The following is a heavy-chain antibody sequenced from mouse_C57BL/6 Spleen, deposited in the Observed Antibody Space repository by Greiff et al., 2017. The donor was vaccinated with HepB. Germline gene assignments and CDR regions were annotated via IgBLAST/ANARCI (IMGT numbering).Heavy chain of an antibody. Sequence: QVQLQQPGAELVRPGTSVKLSCKASGYTFTSYWMHWVKQRPGQGLEWIGVIDPSDSYTNYNQKFKGKATLTVDTSSSTAYMQLSSLTSEDSAVYYCARAYVSSYGYFDYWGQGTTLTVSS. V-gene: IGHV1-59*01. D-gene: IGHD1-1*01. CDR1: GYTFTSYW. J-gene: IGHJ2*01. CDR3: ARAYVSSYGYFDY. CDR2: IDPSDSYT.